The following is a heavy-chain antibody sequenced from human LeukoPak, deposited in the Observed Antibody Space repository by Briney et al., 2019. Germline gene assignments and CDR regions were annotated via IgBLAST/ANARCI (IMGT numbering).Heavy chain of an antibody. D-gene: IGHD4-17*01. CDR1: GFTFSSYW. J-gene: IGHJ4*02. CDR3: ARVIDDYGDRYFDY. V-gene: IGHV3-7*01. Sequence: GALRLSCAASGFTFSSYWMSWVRQAPGKGLEWVANIKQDGSEKYYADSVKGRFTISRDNAKNSLYLQMNSLRAEDTAVYYCARVIDDYGDRYFDYWGQRTLVTVSS. CDR2: IKQDGSEK.